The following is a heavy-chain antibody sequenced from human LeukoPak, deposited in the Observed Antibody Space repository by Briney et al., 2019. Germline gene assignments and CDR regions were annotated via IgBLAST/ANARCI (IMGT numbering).Heavy chain of an antibody. Sequence: XVKVSCKASGGTFSSYAISWVRQAPGQGLEWMGRIIPIFGTANYAQKFQGRVTITTDESTSTAYMELSSLRSEDTAVYYCARGDRDYYDSSGYYWVYWGQGTLVTVSS. J-gene: IGHJ4*02. V-gene: IGHV1-69*05. CDR2: IIPIFGTA. CDR3: ARGDRDYYDSSGYYWVY. D-gene: IGHD3-22*01. CDR1: GGTFSSYA.